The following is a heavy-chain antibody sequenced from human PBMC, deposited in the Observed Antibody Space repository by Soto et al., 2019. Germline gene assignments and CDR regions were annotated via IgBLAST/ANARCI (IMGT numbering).Heavy chain of an antibody. CDR2: IYPDDSDT. V-gene: IGHV5-51*01. J-gene: IGHJ6*02. Sequence: PGESLKISCRGSGYIFTTYWIGWVRQMPGKGLERVGIIYPDDSDTIYSPSFEGQVTIAAEKSIGTAYLQLNSLKDSDTAMYYCASPHLGDPRYYSYALDVWGQGTTVTVSS. D-gene: IGHD3-10*01. CDR3: ASPHLGDPRYYSYALDV. CDR1: GYIFTTYW.